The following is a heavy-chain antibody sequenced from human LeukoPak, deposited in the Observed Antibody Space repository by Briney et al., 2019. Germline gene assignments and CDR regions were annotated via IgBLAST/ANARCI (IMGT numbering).Heavy chain of an antibody. CDR1: GYTFTSYG. CDR3: ARDQSVDTAMPDTNDY. J-gene: IGHJ4*02. CDR2: ISAYNGNT. D-gene: IGHD5-18*01. V-gene: IGHV1-18*01. Sequence: GASVKVSCKASGYTFTSYGISWVRQAPGQGLEWMGWISAYNGNTNYAQKLQGRVTMTTDTSTSTAYMELRSLRSDDTAVYYCARDQSVDTAMPDTNDYWGQGTLVTVSS.